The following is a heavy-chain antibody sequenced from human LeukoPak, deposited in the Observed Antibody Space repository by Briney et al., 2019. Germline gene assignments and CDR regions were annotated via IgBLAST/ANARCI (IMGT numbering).Heavy chain of an antibody. CDR2: IWYDGSNK. V-gene: IGHV3-33*08. CDR1: GFTFSSYG. CDR3: ARAEGYYDSSGNDAFDI. D-gene: IGHD3-22*01. J-gene: IGHJ3*02. Sequence: GGSLRLSCAASGFTFSSYGMHWVRQAPGKGLEWVAVIWYDGSNKYYADSVKGRFTISRDNSKNTLYLQMNSLRAEDTAVYYCARAEGYYDSSGNDAFDIRGQGTMVTVSS.